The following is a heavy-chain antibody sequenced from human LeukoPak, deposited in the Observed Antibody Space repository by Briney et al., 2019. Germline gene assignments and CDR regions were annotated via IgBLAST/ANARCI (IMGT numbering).Heavy chain of an antibody. Sequence: SETLSLTCTVSGGSISSYYWSWIRQPPGKGLEWIGYIYYSGSTNYNPSLKSRVTISVDTSKNQFSLKLSSVTAADTAVYYCASTPGGHFDYWGQGTLVTVSS. D-gene: IGHD3-10*01. CDR1: GGSISSYY. J-gene: IGHJ4*02. CDR2: IYYSGST. V-gene: IGHV4-59*08. CDR3: ASTPGGHFDY.